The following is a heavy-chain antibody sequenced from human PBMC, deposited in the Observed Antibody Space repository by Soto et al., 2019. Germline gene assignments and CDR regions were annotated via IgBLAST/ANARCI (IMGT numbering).Heavy chain of an antibody. Sequence: PXATLSLTCTVTGDSINNRSYYWGWIRQPPGKGLEWIGSIYYSGSTYNNPSLKSRVSMSVDTSKNQFSLKLRSVTAADTALYYCARKRTSVVTQAYFDSWGQGSLVTVSS. J-gene: IGHJ4*02. CDR3: ARKRTSVVTQAYFDS. CDR2: IYYSGST. V-gene: IGHV4-39*01. D-gene: IGHD2-21*02. CDR1: GDSINNRSYY.